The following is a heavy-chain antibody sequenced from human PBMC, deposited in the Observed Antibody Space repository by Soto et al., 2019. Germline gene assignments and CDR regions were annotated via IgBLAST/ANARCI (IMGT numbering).Heavy chain of an antibody. V-gene: IGHV3-23*01. CDR1: GFTFNRYW. Sequence: GGSLRLSCAASGFTFNRYWMKWVRQAPGRGLEWVSAISGSGGSTYYADSVKGRFTISRDNSKNTLYLQMNSLRAEDTAVYYFARDGGSSVDDYMDVWGKGTTVTVSS. CDR2: ISGSGGST. J-gene: IGHJ6*03. D-gene: IGHD6-6*01. CDR3: ARDGGSSVDDYMDV.